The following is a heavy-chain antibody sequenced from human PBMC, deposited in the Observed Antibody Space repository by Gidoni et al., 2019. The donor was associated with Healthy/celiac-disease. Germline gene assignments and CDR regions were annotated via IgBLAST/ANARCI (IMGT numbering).Heavy chain of an antibody. V-gene: IGHV4-34*01. CDR2: INHSGST. CDR3: ARDPPPNCSGGSCPDY. D-gene: IGHD2-15*01. CDR1: GGSFSGYY. J-gene: IGHJ4*02. Sequence: QVQLQQWGAGLLKPSETLSLTCAVYGGSFSGYYWSWIRQPPGKGLEWIGEINHSGSTNYNPSLKSRVTISVDTSKNQFSLKLSSVTAADTAVYYCARDPPPNCSGGSCPDYWGQGTLVTVSS.